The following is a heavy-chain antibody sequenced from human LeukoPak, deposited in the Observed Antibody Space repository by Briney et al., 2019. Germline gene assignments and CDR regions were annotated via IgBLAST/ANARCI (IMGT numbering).Heavy chain of an antibody. CDR2: ISSSGGST. J-gene: IGHJ4*02. Sequence: PGGSLRLSCIVSGFTLSSYEMSWIRQAPGKGLEWVSAISSSGGSTHYADSVKGRFTISRDNSKNTLCLQLNSLKAEDTAVYYCANEGKTRNWNYIQAKPVYWGQGTLVIVSS. V-gene: IGHV3-23*01. D-gene: IGHD1-7*01. CDR1: GFTLSSYE. CDR3: ANEGKTRNWNYIQAKPVY.